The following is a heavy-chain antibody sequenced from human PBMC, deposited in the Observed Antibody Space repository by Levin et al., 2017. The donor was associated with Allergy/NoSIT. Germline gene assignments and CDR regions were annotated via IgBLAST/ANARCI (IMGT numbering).Heavy chain of an antibody. CDR3: AADNGRWTFDY. CDR2: IKHDGSEK. V-gene: IGHV3-7*01. D-gene: IGHD4-23*01. Sequence: GGSLRLSCAASGFTFHTYWMSWVRQAPGKGLEWVANIKHDGSEKYYVDSVRGRFTISRDNAKNSLYLQMNSLRAEDTAIYYCAADNGRWTFDYWGQGTLVTVSS. J-gene: IGHJ4*02. CDR1: GFTFHTYW.